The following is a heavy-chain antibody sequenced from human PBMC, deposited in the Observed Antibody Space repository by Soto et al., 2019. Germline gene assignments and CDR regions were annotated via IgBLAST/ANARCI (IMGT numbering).Heavy chain of an antibody. CDR1: GFXFSSYS. D-gene: IGHD3-22*01. V-gene: IGHV3-21*01. J-gene: IGHJ6*02. CDR3: ARDGRYDSDYYYGMDV. Sequence: EVQLVESGGGLVXPXGXLRLSXAASGFXFSSYSXXWVRQAPXKGLEWVSSISSSSSYIYYADSVKGRFTISRDNAKNSLYLQMNSLRAEDTAVYYCARDGRYDSDYYYGMDVWGQGTTVTVSS. CDR2: ISSSSSYI.